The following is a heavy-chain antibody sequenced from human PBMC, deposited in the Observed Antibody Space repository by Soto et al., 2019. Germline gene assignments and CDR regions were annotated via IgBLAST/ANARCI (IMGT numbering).Heavy chain of an antibody. J-gene: IGHJ4*02. V-gene: IGHV4-59*01. Sequence: SETLSLTCTVSGGSISSYYWSWIRQPPGKGLEWIGYIYYSGSTNYNPSLKSRVTISVDTSKNQFSLKLTSLTAADTAVYYCARGPGGNALFFDYWGQGTLVTVSS. D-gene: IGHD2-15*01. CDR3: ARGPGGNALFFDY. CDR1: GGSISSYY. CDR2: IYYSGST.